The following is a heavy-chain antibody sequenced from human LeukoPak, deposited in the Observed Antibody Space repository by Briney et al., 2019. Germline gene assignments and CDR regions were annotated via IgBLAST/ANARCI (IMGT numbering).Heavy chain of an antibody. J-gene: IGHJ4*02. CDR1: GYTFTSYG. D-gene: IGHD4-17*01. CDR3: ARTPVGFNTVTPTDVRY. V-gene: IGHV1-18*01. CDR2: ISGYDGNT. Sequence: ASVKVSCKASGYTFTSYGISWVRQAPGQGLEWMGWISGYDGNTNYAQKLQGRVTMTTDTSTTTAYMELRSLRSDDTAVDYCARTPVGFNTVTPTDVRYWGQGTLVTVSS.